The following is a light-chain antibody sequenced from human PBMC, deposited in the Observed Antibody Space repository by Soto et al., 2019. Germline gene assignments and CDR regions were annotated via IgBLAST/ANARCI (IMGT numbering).Light chain of an antibody. CDR1: QNVGSF. J-gene: IGKJ2*01. CDR3: QQSYSDQYT. Sequence: DIQMTQSPSSLSASVGDRVSLTRRAGQNVGSFVNWYQQTKGQPPRILIYATSNLQSGVTSRISGSGSGTEFTLTISSLQPEDFATYFCQQSYSDQYTFGQGTKVDIK. CDR2: ATS. V-gene: IGKV1-39*01.